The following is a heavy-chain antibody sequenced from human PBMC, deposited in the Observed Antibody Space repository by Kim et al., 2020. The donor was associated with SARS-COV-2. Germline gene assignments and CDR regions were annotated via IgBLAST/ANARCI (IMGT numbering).Heavy chain of an antibody. D-gene: IGHD4-4*01. J-gene: IGHJ6*02. Sequence: SETLSLTCAVYGGSFSGYYWSWIRQPPGKGLEWIGEINHSGSTNYNPSLKSRVTISVDTSKNQFSLKLSSVTAADTAVYYCARSPTVTADQYYYGMDVWGQGTTVTVSS. CDR3: ARSPTVTADQYYYGMDV. CDR2: INHSGST. CDR1: GGSFSGYY. V-gene: IGHV4-34*01.